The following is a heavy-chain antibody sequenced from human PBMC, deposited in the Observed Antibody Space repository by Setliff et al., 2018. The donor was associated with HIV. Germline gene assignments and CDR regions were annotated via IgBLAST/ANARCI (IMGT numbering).Heavy chain of an antibody. CDR3: ARGIPQREYSTSSRLVDY. D-gene: IGHD6-6*01. CDR2: MYYSGTT. J-gene: IGHJ4*02. Sequence: PSETLSLTCTVSGDPISSGSYYWGWIRQPPGKGLEWIGSMYYSGTTYYNPSLKSRVTISVDTSKTQFSLKLSSVTAADTAVYYCARGIPQREYSTSSRLVDYWGQGTLVTVSS. CDR1: GDPISSGSYY. V-gene: IGHV4-39*01.